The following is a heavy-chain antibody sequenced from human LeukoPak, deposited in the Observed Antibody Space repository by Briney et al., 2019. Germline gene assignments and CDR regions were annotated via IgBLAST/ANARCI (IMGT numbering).Heavy chain of an antibody. CDR2: INEDGRTT. V-gene: IGHV3-74*01. J-gene: IGHJ4*02. D-gene: IGHD3-3*01. CDR3: ARDWSGDHDF. Sequence: PGGSLRLSCAASGFTLSNYWVHWVRQAPGKGLVWVSRINEDGRTTTYADPVKGRFTISRDNAKNTLYLQMNSLRVEDTAVYYCARDWSGDHDFWGQGTLVTVSS. CDR1: GFTLSNYW.